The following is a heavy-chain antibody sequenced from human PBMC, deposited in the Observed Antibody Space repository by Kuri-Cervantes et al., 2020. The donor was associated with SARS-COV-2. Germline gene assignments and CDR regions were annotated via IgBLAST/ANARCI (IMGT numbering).Heavy chain of an antibody. CDR2: ISSSSSYI. V-gene: IGHV3-21*01. D-gene: IGHD1-26*01. J-gene: IGHJ4*02. Sequence: GGSLRLSCAVYGGSFSGYYWSWIRQPPGKGLEWVSSISSSSSYIYYADSVKGRFTISRDNAKNSLYLQMNSLRAEDTAVYYCARGGWELQLIDWGQGTLVTVSS. CDR1: GGSFSGYY. CDR3: ARGGWELQLID.